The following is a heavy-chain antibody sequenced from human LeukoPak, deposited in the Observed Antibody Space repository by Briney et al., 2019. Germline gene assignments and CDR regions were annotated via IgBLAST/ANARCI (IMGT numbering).Heavy chain of an antibody. CDR2: IYTTGST. V-gene: IGHV4-61*02. Sequence: PSETLSLTCSVSGDSINSGGYYWTWIRPPAGKGLEWIGRIYTTGSTNYNPSLKSRVTISLDTSKNQFSLKLSSVSAADTAVYYCARDRGITTARGVPSWFDPWGQGTLVTVSS. D-gene: IGHD3-10*01. J-gene: IGHJ5*02. CDR1: GDSINSGGYY. CDR3: ARDRGITTARGVPSWFDP.